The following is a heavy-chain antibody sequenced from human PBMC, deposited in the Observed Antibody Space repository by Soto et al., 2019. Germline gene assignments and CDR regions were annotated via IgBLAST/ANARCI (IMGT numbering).Heavy chain of an antibody. J-gene: IGHJ4*02. Sequence: GESLKISCTGSGCTFPSYWIGWVRQVPGKGLEWMGIIYPGDSDARYSPSFQGQVTISVDMSISTAYLHLSSLKASDTAMYYCARQGPLLGYCESTSCHYDYWGQGTLVTVSS. CDR3: ARQGPLLGYCESTSCHYDY. D-gene: IGHD2-2*01. CDR1: GCTFPSYW. V-gene: IGHV5-51*01. CDR2: IYPGDSDA.